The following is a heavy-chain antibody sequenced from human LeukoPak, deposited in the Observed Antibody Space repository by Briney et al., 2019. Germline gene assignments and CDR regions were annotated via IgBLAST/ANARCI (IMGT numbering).Heavy chain of an antibody. CDR3: ARDPPPANYYDSSGYPDY. D-gene: IGHD3-22*01. CDR1: GGTFSSYA. J-gene: IGHJ4*02. CDR2: IIPILGIA. V-gene: IGHV1-69*04. Sequence: ASVKVSCKASGGTFSSYAISWVRQAPGQGLEWMGRIIPILGIANYAQKFQGRVTITADKSTSTAYMELSSLRSEDTAVYYCARDPPPANYYDSSGYPDYWGQGTLVTVSS.